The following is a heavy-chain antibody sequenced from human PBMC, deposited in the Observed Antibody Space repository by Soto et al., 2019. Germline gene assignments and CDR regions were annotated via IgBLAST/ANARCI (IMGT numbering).Heavy chain of an antibody. Sequence: QLLLQESGPGLVKPSQTLSLTCTVSGGSVSSRGFYWNWIRQHPGKGLEWIGYMYNGGSTGYNPSLKSRVSISVDASKNQFSLSLTSVSAADSAIYYCTREGGYWGQGILVTVSS. V-gene: IGHV4-31*03. J-gene: IGHJ4*02. D-gene: IGHD3-16*01. CDR1: GGSVSSRGFY. CDR3: TREGGY. CDR2: MYNGGST.